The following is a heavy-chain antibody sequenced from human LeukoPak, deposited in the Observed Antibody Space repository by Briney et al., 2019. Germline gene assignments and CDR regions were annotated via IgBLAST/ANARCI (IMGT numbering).Heavy chain of an antibody. V-gene: IGHV3-30*03. J-gene: IGHJ4*02. CDR2: ISFDGGNK. CDR1: GFTFSSYA. D-gene: IGHD2-15*01. Sequence: GGSLRLSCAASGFTFSSYAMSWVRQAPGKGLEWVALISFDGGNKYYADSVKGRFTISRDNAKNSLYLQMNSLRAEDTAVYYCARCNGGSCFLDYWGQGTLVTVSS. CDR3: ARCNGGSCFLDY.